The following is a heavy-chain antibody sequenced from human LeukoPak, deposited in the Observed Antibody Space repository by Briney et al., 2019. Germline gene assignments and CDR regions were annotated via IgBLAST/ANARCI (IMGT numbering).Heavy chain of an antibody. D-gene: IGHD1-26*01. CDR3: ARDLVASLAQDIVGATTDAFDI. CDR2: INPSGGST. V-gene: IGHV1-46*01. J-gene: IGHJ3*02. CDR1: GYTFTSYY. Sequence: GASVKVSCKASGYTFTSYYMHWVRQAPGQGLEWMGIINPSGGSTSYAQKFQGRVTMTRDMSTSTVYMELSSLRSEDTAVYYCARDLVASLAQDIVGATTDAFDIWGQGTMVTVSS.